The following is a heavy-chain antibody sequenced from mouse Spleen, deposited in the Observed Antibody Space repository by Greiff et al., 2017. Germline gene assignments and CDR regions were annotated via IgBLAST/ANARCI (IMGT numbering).Heavy chain of an antibody. CDR3: ARQHYGSSYYFDY. J-gene: IGHJ2*01. CDR2: IYPGDGDT. D-gene: IGHD1-1*01. CDR1: GYTFTSYW. V-gene: IGHV1-87*01. Sequence: QVQLKESGAELARPGASVKLSCKASGYTFTSYWMQWVKQRPGQGLEWIGAIYPGDGDTRYTQKFKGKATLTADKSSSTAYMQLSSLASEDSAVYYCARQHYGSSYYFDYWGQGTTLTVSS.